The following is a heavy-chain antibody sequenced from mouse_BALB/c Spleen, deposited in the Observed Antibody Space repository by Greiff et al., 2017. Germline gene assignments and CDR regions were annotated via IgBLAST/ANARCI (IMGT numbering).Heavy chain of an antibody. CDR1: GYTFTSYT. CDR3: ARRAYGSSYDWYFDV. J-gene: IGHJ1*01. CDR2: INPSSGYT. Sequence: VKLQQSGAELARPGASVKMSCKASGYTFTSYTMHWVKQRPGQGLEWIGYINPSSGYTNYNQKFKDKATLTADKSSSTAYMQLSSLTSEDSAVYYCARRAYGSSYDWYFDVWGAGTTVTVSS. V-gene: IGHV1-4*01. D-gene: IGHD1-1*01.